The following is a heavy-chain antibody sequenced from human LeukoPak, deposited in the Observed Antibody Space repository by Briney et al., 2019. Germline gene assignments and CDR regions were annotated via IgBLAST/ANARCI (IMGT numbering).Heavy chain of an antibody. Sequence: GASVKVSCRASGGTFSSYAISWVRQAPGQGLEWMGGIIPIFGTANYAQKFQGRVTITADESTSTAYMELSSLRSEDTAVYYCARGSSPMVRGVIMSDFDYWGQGTLVTVSS. CDR3: ARGSSPMVRGVIMSDFDY. J-gene: IGHJ4*02. CDR2: IIPIFGTA. V-gene: IGHV1-69*13. D-gene: IGHD3-10*01. CDR1: GGTFSSYA.